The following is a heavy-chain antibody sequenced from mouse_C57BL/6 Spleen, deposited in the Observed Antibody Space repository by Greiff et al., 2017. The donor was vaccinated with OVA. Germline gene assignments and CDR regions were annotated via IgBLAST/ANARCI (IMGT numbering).Heavy chain of an antibody. V-gene: IGHV1-64*01. CDR3: ARVTTVAYWYCDV. CDR1: GYTFTSYW. Sequence: QVQLQQPGAELVKPGASVKLSCKASGYTFTSYWMHWVQQRPGQGLEWIGMIHPNSGCTNYNEKFKSKATLTVDKSSSNAYMQLSRLTSEASSYYSGARVTTVAYWYCDVWGTGTTVTVSA. CDR2: IHPNSGCT. D-gene: IGHD1-1*01. J-gene: IGHJ1*03.